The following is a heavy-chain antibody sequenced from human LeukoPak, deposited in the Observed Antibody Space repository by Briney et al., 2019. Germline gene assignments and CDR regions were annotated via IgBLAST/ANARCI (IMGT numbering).Heavy chain of an antibody. Sequence: KPSETLSLTCAVYGGSFSGYYWSWIRQPPGKGLEWIGEINHSGSTNYNLSLKSRVTISVDTSKNQFSLKLSSVTAADTAVYYCARGLSMTTPLYFDYWGQGTLVTVSS. CDR1: GGSFSGYY. J-gene: IGHJ4*02. CDR2: INHSGST. V-gene: IGHV4-34*01. D-gene: IGHD4-11*01. CDR3: ARGLSMTTPLYFDY.